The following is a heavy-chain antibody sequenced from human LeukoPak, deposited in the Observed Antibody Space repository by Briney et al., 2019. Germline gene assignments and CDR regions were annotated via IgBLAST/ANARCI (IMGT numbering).Heavy chain of an antibody. V-gene: IGHV3-23*01. CDR1: GFTFSTFA. D-gene: IGHD3-22*01. Sequence: GGSLRLSCAASGFTFSTFAMTWVRQAPGKGLECVSSISASGGTTYYADSVKGRFTISRDNSKNTLYLQMNSLRAEDTAVYYCAKRFLGVSSAYSTFDYWGQGTLVTVSS. CDR3: AKRFLGVSSAYSTFDY. J-gene: IGHJ4*02. CDR2: ISASGGTT.